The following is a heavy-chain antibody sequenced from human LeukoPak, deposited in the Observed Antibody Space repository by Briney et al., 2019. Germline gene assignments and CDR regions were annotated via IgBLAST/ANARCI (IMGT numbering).Heavy chain of an antibody. CDR3: ARGVRNSGSYYVDY. CDR2: IIPVFGTT. D-gene: IGHD1-26*01. CDR1: GGTFTNYA. Sequence: SVKVSCKASGGTFTNYAFTWMRQAPGQGLEWMGGIIPVFGTTNYAQKFQGRVTITADESTTTAYMELRSLRSEDTAVYYCARGVRNSGSYYVDYWGQGTPVTVSS. V-gene: IGHV1-69*01. J-gene: IGHJ4*02.